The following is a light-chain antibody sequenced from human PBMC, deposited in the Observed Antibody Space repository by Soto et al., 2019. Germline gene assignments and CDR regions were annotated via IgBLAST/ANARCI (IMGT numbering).Light chain of an antibody. V-gene: IGLV2-18*02. CDR1: SSDVGSYNR. CDR2: EVS. J-gene: IGLJ1*01. CDR3: SSYTSSSTYV. Sequence: QSVLTQPPSVSGAPGQSVTISCTGTSSDVGSYNRVSWYQQSPGTAPKLMIYEVSNRPSGVPDRFSGSKSGNTASLTISGLQDEDEADYYCSSYTSSSTYVFGTGTKLTVL.